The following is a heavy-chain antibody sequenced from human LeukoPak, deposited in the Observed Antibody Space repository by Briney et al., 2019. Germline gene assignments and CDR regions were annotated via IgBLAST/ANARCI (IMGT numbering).Heavy chain of an antibody. CDR3: ARGYGYCSSTSCYLSWFDP. J-gene: IGHJ5*02. CDR1: GGSFRGFY. Sequence: PSETLSLTCAVYGGSFRGFYWSWIRQPPGKGLEWIGEINHSGSTNYNPSLKSRVTISVDTSKNPFSLKLSSVTAADTAVYYCARGYGYCSSTSCYLSWFDPWGQGTLVTVSS. D-gene: IGHD2-2*01. V-gene: IGHV4-34*01. CDR2: INHSGST.